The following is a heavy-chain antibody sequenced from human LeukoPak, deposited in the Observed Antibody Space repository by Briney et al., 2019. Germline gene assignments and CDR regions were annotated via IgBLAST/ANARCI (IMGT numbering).Heavy chain of an antibody. D-gene: IGHD2-15*01. J-gene: IGHJ4*02. CDR2: ISGSGGST. V-gene: IGHV3-23*01. CDR1: GLTFSRYA. Sequence: GGSLRLSCAVSGLTFSRYAMSWVRQAPGKGLEWVSAISGSGGSTYYADSVKGRFTISRDNSKNTLYLQMNSLRAEDTAVYYCAKGYCSGGSCYAYWGQGTLVTVSS. CDR3: AKGYCSGGSCYAY.